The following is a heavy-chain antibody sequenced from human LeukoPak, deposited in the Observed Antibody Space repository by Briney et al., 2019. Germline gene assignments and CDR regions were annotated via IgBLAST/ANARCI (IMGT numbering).Heavy chain of an antibody. CDR1: GFTFHSYS. V-gene: IGHV3-48*04. CDR3: VRNFGKGGFDL. Sequence: GGSLRLSCAASGFTFHSYSMNWVRQAPGKGLESVSKIDANSRVINYADSVKGRFTISRDNGKNIVYLEMNSLRAEDTAVYYCVRNFGKGGFDLWGHGTMVAVSS. D-gene: IGHD3-3*01. J-gene: IGHJ3*01. CDR2: IDANSRVI.